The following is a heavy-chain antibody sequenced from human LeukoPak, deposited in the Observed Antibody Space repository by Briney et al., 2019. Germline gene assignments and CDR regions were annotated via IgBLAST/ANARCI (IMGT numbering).Heavy chain of an antibody. CDR2: IYPRDSDI. J-gene: IGHJ4*02. D-gene: IGHD3-16*02. CDR3: ARMIGLGEVSPYFDY. V-gene: IGHV5-51*01. CDR1: GYSFTSYW. Sequence: NRGESLKISCKGSGYSFTSYWIAWVRQMPGKGLEWMGIIYPRDSDIRYSPPFQGQVTISADKSISTAYLQWNSLKASDTAMYYCARMIGLGEVSPYFDYWGQGSLVTVSS.